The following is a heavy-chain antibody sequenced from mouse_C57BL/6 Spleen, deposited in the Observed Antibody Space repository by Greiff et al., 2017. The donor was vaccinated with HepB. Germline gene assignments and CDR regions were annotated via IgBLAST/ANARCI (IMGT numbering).Heavy chain of an antibody. CDR1: GYAFSSYW. J-gene: IGHJ4*01. CDR3: ANYYGSSYEGAMDY. V-gene: IGHV1-80*01. D-gene: IGHD1-1*01. Sequence: QVQLKESGAELVKPGASVKISCKASGYAFSSYWMNWVKQRPGKGLEWIGQIYPGDGDTNYNGKFKGKATLTADKSSSTAYMQLSSLTSEDSAVYFCANYYGSSYEGAMDYWGQGTSVTVSS. CDR2: IYPGDGDT.